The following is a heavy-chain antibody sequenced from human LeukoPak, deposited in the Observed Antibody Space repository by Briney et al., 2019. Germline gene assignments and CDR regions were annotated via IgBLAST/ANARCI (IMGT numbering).Heavy chain of an antibody. Sequence: SETLSLTCAVYGGSFSGYYWSWIRQPPGKGLEWIGEISHSGSTNYNPSLKSRVTISVDTSKNQFSLKLSSVTAADTAVYYCARDNLGVNYYDSSGSPDYWGQGTLVTVSS. CDR2: ISHSGST. CDR3: ARDNLGVNYYDSSGSPDY. V-gene: IGHV4-34*01. J-gene: IGHJ4*02. CDR1: GGSFSGYY. D-gene: IGHD3-22*01.